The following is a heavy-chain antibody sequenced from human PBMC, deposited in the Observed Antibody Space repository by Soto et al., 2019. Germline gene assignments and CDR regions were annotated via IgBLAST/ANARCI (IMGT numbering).Heavy chain of an antibody. Sequence: PGGSLRLSCAASGFTFNTYWMTWVRQAPGKGLEWVANIKQDGSETYYVDSVKGRFTISRDNAKNSLYLQMNSLRAEDTAVYYCARDPPYGSGTSQNYGMDVWGQGILVTVSS. V-gene: IGHV3-7*04. CDR2: IKQDGSET. CDR1: GFTFNTYW. D-gene: IGHD3-10*01. CDR3: ARDPPYGSGTSQNYGMDV. J-gene: IGHJ6*02.